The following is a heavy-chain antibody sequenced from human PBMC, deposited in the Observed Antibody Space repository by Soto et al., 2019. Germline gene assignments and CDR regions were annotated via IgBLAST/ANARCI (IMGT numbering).Heavy chain of an antibody. J-gene: IGHJ3*02. Sequence: QVQLVQSGAEVKKPGSSVKVSCKASGGTFSSYAISWVRQAPGQGLEWMGGIIPIFGTANYAQKFQGRVTITADESTSTAYMELSSLRSEDTAVYYCATDVCTVTGRRCAFDIWGQGTMVTVSS. CDR3: ATDVCTVTGRRCAFDI. D-gene: IGHD4-17*01. CDR2: IIPIFGTA. CDR1: GGTFSSYA. V-gene: IGHV1-69*01.